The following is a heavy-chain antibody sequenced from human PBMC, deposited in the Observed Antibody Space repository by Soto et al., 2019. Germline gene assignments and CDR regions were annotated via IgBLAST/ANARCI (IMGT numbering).Heavy chain of an antibody. J-gene: IGHJ4*02. Sequence: QVQLPESGPGLVKPSQTLSLTCTVSGGAISSGDYYWSWIRQPPGTGLEWIGHIYHSGSTYYNPSLKSRVTTSGDTSTNQFSLTLSSVTAADTAVYYGAKGQSPFDYWGQGALVSVSS. V-gene: IGHV4-31*03. CDR1: GGAISSGDYY. CDR2: IYHSGST. CDR3: AKGQSPFDY.